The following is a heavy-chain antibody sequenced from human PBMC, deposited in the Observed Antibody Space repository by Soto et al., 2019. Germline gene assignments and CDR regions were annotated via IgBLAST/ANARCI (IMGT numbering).Heavy chain of an antibody. J-gene: IGHJ5*02. CDR3: VRERCGAPSCEGRDWFVP. Sequence: QMQLVESGGGVVQPGGSLRLSCAASGLTFSKYAIHWVRQAPGKRLEWVAAILHDGDKKRYADSVEGRFTISRDNSMDTLSLQMGGLGAEDSAVYYCVRERCGAPSCEGRDWFVPWGQGTLVTVSS. V-gene: IGHV3-30*03. CDR1: GLTFSKYA. CDR2: ILHDGDKK. D-gene: IGHD1-26*01.